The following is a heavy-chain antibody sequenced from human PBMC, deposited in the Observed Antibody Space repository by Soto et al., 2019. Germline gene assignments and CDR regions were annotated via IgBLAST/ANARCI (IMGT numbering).Heavy chain of an antibody. D-gene: IGHD3-22*01. Sequence: LSLTCTVSGGSISSSSYYWGWIRQPPGKGLEWIGSIYYSGSTYYNPSLKSRVTISVDTSKNQFSLKLSSVTAADTAVYYCTRTGYYDSSGYYQIDYWGQGTLVTVSS. CDR1: GGSISSSSYY. CDR2: IYYSGST. J-gene: IGHJ4*02. CDR3: TRTGYYDSSGYYQIDY. V-gene: IGHV4-39*01.